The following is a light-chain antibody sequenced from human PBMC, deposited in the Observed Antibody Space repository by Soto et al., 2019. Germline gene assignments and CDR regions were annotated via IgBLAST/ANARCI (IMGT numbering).Light chain of an antibody. Sequence: QSALTHPASVSAYPGQSITISCTGTSSDVGSYNLVSWYQQHPGKAPKLMIYEVSKRPSGVSNRFSGSKSGNTASLTISGLQADDEADYHCCSYAGSRTYVVFGGGTKVTVL. CDR1: SSDVGSYNL. CDR2: EVS. J-gene: IGLJ2*01. V-gene: IGLV2-23*02. CDR3: CSYAGSRTYVV.